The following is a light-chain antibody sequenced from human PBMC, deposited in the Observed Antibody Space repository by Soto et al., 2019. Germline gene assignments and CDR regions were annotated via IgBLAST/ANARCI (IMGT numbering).Light chain of an antibody. CDR2: AAS. J-gene: IGKJ1*01. Sequence: DIQMTQSPSSLSASVGDRVTITCRASQSISSYLNWYQQKPGKAPKLLIYAASSLQSGVPSRFSARGSGTDFTLTISSLQPEDFATYYCQQRDSTPPWTLGQGTKVEIK. V-gene: IGKV1-39*01. CDR3: QQRDSTPPWT. CDR1: QSISSY.